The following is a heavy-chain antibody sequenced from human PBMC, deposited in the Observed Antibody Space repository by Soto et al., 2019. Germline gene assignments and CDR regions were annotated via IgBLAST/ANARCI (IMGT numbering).Heavy chain of an antibody. CDR1: GYTFTSYG. J-gene: IGHJ6*02. CDR2: ISAYNGNT. Sequence: QVQLVQSGAEVKKPGASAKVSCKASGYTFTSYGISWVRQAPGQGLEWMGWISAYNGNTNYAQKLQGRDTMTTDTSTRTAYMELRSLRSDDTAVYYCARDGALGENYCYYGMDVWGQGTTVTVSS. CDR3: ARDGALGENYCYYGMDV. D-gene: IGHD3-16*01. V-gene: IGHV1-18*01.